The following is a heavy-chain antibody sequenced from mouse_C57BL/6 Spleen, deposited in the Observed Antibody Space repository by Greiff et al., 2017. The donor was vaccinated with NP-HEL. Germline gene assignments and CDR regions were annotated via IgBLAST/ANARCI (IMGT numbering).Heavy chain of an antibody. CDR2: IYPSDSET. CDR3: ARGANWDDY. D-gene: IGHD4-1*01. J-gene: IGHJ2*01. CDR1: GYPFPSYW. V-gene: IGHV1-61*01. Sequence: QVQLKQSGAELVRPGSSVKLSCKASGYPFPSYWMDCVKQRPGQGLEWIGNIYPSDSETHYNHKFKDKATLTVDKSSSTAYMQLSSLTSEDSAVYYCARGANWDDYWGQGTTLTVSS.